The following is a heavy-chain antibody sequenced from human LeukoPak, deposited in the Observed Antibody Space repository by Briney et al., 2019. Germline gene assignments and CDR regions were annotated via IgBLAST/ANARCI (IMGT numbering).Heavy chain of an antibody. J-gene: IGHJ4*02. CDR1: GYTFTSYG. Sequence: ASVKVSCKASGYTFTSYGISWVRQAPAQGLEGMGWISTYNGNTNYAQKLQGRVTMTTDTPTSTAYMELRSLRSDDTAVYYCARDPEPELPLAPDYWGQGTLVTVSS. CDR3: ARDPEPELPLAPDY. V-gene: IGHV1-18*01. CDR2: ISTYNGNT. D-gene: IGHD1-7*01.